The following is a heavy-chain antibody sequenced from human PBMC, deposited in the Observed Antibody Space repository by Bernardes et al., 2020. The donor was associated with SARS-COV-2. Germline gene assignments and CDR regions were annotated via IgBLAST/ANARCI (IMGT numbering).Heavy chain of an antibody. CDR2: SSPDNGHT. Sequence: ASVKVSCKASGYIFSNFGVTWVRQAPGQGLEWMGWSSPDNGHTKYAQKFQGRVTMTTDTSTSTAYMELRSLRSDDTAVYYCARDQGSGYSRHFDYWGQGTLVTVSS. CDR3: ARDQGSGYSRHFDY. V-gene: IGHV1-18*01. D-gene: IGHD3-22*01. CDR1: GYIFSNFG. J-gene: IGHJ4*02.